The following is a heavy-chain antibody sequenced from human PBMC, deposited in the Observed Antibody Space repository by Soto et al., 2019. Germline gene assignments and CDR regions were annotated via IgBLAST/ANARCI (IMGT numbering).Heavy chain of an antibody. CDR1: GFSLSTYT. D-gene: IGHD3-9*01. Sequence: EVQLLESGGHLVQPGGSLRLTCAASGFSLSTYTMNWVRQAPGKGLEWLSGIFGSSGKTFYADSVKGRFTISKDNSKNMLFLQRDCLTAEDTAVYYCAKDRQPDGIWTFDYWGQGTLVTVSS. CDR2: IFGSSGKT. CDR3: AKDRQPDGIWTFDY. V-gene: IGHV3-23*01. J-gene: IGHJ4*02.